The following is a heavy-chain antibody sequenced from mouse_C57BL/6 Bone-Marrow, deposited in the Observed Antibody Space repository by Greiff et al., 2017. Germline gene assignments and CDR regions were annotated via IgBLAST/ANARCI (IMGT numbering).Heavy chain of an antibody. Sequence: VQLQQPGAGLVKPGASVTLSCKASGFTFTSYWVHWVRQSPGQGLEWIGMIRANSGSTNYNEKFKSKARLTVEKSTSTAYMQLSSLTSEDTAVYYCASLDGYPRAYWGQGTLVTVSA. J-gene: IGHJ3*01. D-gene: IGHD2-3*01. CDR1: GFTFTSYW. CDR2: IRANSGST. CDR3: ASLDGYPRAY. V-gene: IGHV1-64*01.